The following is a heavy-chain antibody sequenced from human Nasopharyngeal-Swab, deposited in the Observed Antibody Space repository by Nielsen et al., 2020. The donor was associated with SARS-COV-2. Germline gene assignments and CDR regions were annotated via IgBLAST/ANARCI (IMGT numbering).Heavy chain of an antibody. D-gene: IGHD2-15*01. CDR2: IYYSGST. V-gene: IGHV4-39*07. Sequence: RQAPGKGLEWIGSIYYSGSTYYNPSLKSRVTILVDTSKNQFSLKLSSVTAADTAVYYCARVRSVRRIYSRFYYYGMDVWGQGTTVTVSS. J-gene: IGHJ6*02. CDR3: ARVRSVRRIYSRFYYYGMDV.